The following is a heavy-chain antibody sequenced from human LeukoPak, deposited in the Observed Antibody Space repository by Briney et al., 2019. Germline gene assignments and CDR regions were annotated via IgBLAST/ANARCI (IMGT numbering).Heavy chain of an antibody. V-gene: IGHV3-7*03. CDR3: ANHDSSGYYFFDY. CDR1: GFTFSSYW. CDR2: IKQDGSEK. J-gene: IGHJ4*02. D-gene: IGHD3-22*01. Sequence: GGSLRLSCAASGFTFSSYWMSWVRQAPGKGLEWVANIKQDGSEKYYVASVKGRFTISRDNSKNTLYLQMNSLRAEDTAVYYCANHDSSGYYFFDYWGQGTLVTVSS.